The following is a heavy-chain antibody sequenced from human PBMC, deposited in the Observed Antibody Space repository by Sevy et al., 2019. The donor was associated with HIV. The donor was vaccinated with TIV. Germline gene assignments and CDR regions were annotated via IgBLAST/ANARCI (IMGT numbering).Heavy chain of an antibody. D-gene: IGHD6-13*01. Sequence: GGSLRLSCAASGFPFSNFAMSWVRQAPGKGLEWVSTLIGGGSRTYYADSVTGRFIISRDNSRNTLYLQMNSLRAEDTARYYCVRAIAADGSFWGQGTLVTVSS. CDR3: VRAIAADGSF. V-gene: IGHV3-23*01. J-gene: IGHJ4*02. CDR1: GFPFSNFA. CDR2: LIGGGSRT.